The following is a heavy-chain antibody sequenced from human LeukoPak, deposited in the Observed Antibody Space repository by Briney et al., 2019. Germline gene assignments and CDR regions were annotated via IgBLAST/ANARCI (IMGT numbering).Heavy chain of an antibody. D-gene: IGHD2-15*01. V-gene: IGHV4-34*01. Sequence: SETLSLTCAVYGGSFSGYYWSWIRQPPGKGLEWIGEISHSGSTNYNPSLKSRVTISVDTSKNQFSLKLSPVTAADTAVYYCARQRVVVTEGFDYWGQGTLVTVSS. J-gene: IGHJ4*02. CDR3: ARQRVVVTEGFDY. CDR2: ISHSGST. CDR1: GGSFSGYY.